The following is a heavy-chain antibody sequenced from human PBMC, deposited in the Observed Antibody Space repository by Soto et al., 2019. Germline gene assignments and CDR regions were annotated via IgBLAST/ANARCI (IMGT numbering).Heavy chain of an antibody. V-gene: IGHV3-9*01. CDR2: ITWNSGNI. CDR3: AKDAKDVVVIPAAIPVGDYYHYMDV. D-gene: IGHD2-2*01. Sequence: EVQLVESGGGLVQPGRSLRLSCAASGFTFDDYAMHWVRQAPGKGLEWVSGITWNSGNIDYADSARGRFTISRDNAKHSLYLQMTSLRVEDTALYYCAKDAKDVVVIPAAIPVGDYYHYMDVWGKGTTVTVSS. CDR1: GFTFDDYA. J-gene: IGHJ6*03.